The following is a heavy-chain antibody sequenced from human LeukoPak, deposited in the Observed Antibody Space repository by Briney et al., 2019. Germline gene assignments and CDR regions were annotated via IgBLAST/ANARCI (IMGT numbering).Heavy chain of an antibody. D-gene: IGHD2-15*01. J-gene: IGHJ4*02. CDR3: ARMVVAATLD. CDR2: IYYSGST. Sequence: PSETLSLTCTVSGGSISSSSYYWGWIRQPPGKGLEWIGSIYYSGSTYYNPSLKSRVTISVDTSKNQFSLKLSSVTAADTAVYYCARMVVAATLDWGQGTLVTVSS. CDR1: GGSISSSSYY. V-gene: IGHV4-39*07.